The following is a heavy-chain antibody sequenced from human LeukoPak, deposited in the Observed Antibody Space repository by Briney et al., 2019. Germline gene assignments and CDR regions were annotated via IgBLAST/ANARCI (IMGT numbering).Heavy chain of an antibody. D-gene: IGHD1-26*01. CDR2: FDPEDAET. CDR3: ATGGGGSYSY. J-gene: IGHJ4*02. CDR1: GYTLTELS. V-gene: IGHV1-24*01. Sequence: ASVKVSCKVSGYTLTELSMHWVRQAPGKGLEWMGGFDPEDAETIYTQKFQGRVTMTQDISTDTAYMELSSLRSEDTAVYYCATGGGGSYSYWGQGTLVTVSS.